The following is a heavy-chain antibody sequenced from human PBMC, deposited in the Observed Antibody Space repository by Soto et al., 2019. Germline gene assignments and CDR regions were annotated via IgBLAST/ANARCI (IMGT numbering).Heavy chain of an antibody. V-gene: IGHV1-2*04. Sequence: QVQLVQSGAEVKKPGASVKVSCKASGYTFNGYYMHWLRQAPGQGLEWMGWIDPNSGGTNYAQKFQGWVTMTWDTSITTAYMELSRLKSDDTAVDFCASGVSARPFDPWGQGTLVTVSS. CDR3: ASGVSARPFDP. CDR2: IDPNSGGT. J-gene: IGHJ5*02. D-gene: IGHD6-6*01. CDR1: GYTFNGYY.